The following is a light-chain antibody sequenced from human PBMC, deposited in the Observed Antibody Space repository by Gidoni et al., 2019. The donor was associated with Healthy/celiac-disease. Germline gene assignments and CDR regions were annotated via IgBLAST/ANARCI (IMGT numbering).Light chain of an antibody. Sequence: EIVLTQSPVTLSLSPWERATLSCRASQSVSSSYLAWYQLKPGQAPRLLIYGTSSRATGIPDRFSGSGSGTDFTLNISRLEPEDFAVYYCQQYGSSPWTFXQXTKVEIK. V-gene: IGKV3-20*01. CDR2: GTS. CDR1: QSVSSSY. CDR3: QQYGSSPWT. J-gene: IGKJ1*01.